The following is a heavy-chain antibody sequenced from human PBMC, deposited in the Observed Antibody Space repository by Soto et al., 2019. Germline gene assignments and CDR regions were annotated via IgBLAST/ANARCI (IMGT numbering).Heavy chain of an antibody. D-gene: IGHD2-2*01. CDR2: IYYSGST. V-gene: IGHV4-59*01. J-gene: IGHJ3*02. Sequence: PSETLSLTCTVSGGSISGYYWSWIRQPPGKGLEWIGYIYYSGSTNYNPSLKSRVTISVDTSKNQFSLKLSSVTAADTAVYYCARVMKVPATAFGAFDIWGQGTMVTVSS. CDR3: ARVMKVPATAFGAFDI. CDR1: GGSISGYY.